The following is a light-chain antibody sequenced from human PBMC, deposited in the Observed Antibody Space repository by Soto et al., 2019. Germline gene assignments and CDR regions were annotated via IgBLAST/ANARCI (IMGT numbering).Light chain of an antibody. V-gene: IGKV3-11*01. Sequence: EIVLTQSPATLSLSPGERATLSCRASQSVSSYLAWYQQKPGQAPRLLIYDASNSATGIPARFSGSGAGTDFTITSSSLEPEDFAVYYCQQRSNWPRIFTFGPGTKVDIK. CDR2: DAS. CDR3: QQRSNWPRIFT. J-gene: IGKJ3*01. CDR1: QSVSSY.